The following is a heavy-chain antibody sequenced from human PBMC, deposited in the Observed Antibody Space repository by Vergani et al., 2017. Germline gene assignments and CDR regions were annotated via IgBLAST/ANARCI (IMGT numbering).Heavy chain of an antibody. V-gene: IGHV4-61*01. D-gene: IGHD2-2*01. Sequence: QLQLQESGPGLVKPSETLSLTCTVSGGSISSSSYYWSWIRQPPGKGLEWIGYIYYSGSTNYNPSLKSRVTISVDTSKNQFSLKLSSVTAADTAVYYCARGDIVVVPATDAYYYYGMDVWGQGP. CDR2: IYYSGST. J-gene: IGHJ6*02. CDR3: ARGDIVVVPATDAYYYYGMDV. CDR1: GGSISSSSYY.